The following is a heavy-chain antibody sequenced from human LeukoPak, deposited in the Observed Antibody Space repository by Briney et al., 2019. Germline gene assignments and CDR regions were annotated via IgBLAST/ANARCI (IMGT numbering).Heavy chain of an antibody. CDR3: ARDTGRGSGSYYNNYYYYGMDV. CDR1: GFTVSSNY. Sequence: GGSLRLSCAASGFTVSSNYMSWVRQAPGKGLEWVSVIYSGGSTYYADSVKGRFTISRNNSKNTMYLQMNSLRAEDPAVCYCARDTGRGSGSYYNNYYYYGMDVWGKGTTVTVSS. D-gene: IGHD3-10*01. J-gene: IGHJ6*04. CDR2: IYSGGST. V-gene: IGHV3-53*01.